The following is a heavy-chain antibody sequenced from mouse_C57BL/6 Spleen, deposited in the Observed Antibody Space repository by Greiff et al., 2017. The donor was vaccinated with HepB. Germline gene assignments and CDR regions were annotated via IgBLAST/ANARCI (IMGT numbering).Heavy chain of an antibody. D-gene: IGHD3-2*02. CDR3: ARGDSSGYLYYFDY. V-gene: IGHV1-18*01. CDR2: INPNNGGT. J-gene: IGHJ2*01. Sequence: EVQLQQSGPELVKPGASVKIPCKASGYTFTDYNMDWVKQSHGKSLEWIGDINPNNGGTIYNQKFKGKATLTVEKSSSTAYMELRSLTSADTAVYYCARGDSSGYLYYFDYWGQGTTLTVSS. CDR1: GYTFTDYN.